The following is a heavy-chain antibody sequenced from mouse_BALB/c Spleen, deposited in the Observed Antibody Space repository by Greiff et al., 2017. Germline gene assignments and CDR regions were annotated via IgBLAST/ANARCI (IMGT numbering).Heavy chain of an antibody. CDR2: INPSSGYT. V-gene: IGHV1-4*01. J-gene: IGHJ4*01. CDR1: GYTFTSYT. CDR3: ARSPYGGDAMDY. Sequence: VQLQQSGAELARPGASVKMSCKASGYTFTSYTMHWVKQRPGQGLEWIGCINPSSGYTNYNQKFKDKATLTADKSSSTAYMQLSSLTSEDSAVYYCARSPYGGDAMDYWGQGTSVTVSS. D-gene: IGHD1-1*02.